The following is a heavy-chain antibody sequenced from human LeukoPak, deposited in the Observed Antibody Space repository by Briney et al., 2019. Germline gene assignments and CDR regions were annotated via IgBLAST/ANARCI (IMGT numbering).Heavy chain of an antibody. V-gene: IGHV1-2*06. CDR2: INPNTGGT. D-gene: IGHD4-17*01. CDR3: ARGQQWGDYNYVDP. J-gene: IGHJ5*02. CDR1: GGTFSSYA. Sequence: ASVKVSCKASGGTFSSYAISWVRQAPGQGLEWLGRINPNTGGTNSAQRFQGRVTLTRDTSISSAYMELSSLTSDDTALYYCARGQQWGDYNYVDPWGQGTPVTVSS.